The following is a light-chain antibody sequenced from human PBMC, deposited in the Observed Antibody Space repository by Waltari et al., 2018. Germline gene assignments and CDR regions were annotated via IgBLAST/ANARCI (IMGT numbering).Light chain of an antibody. V-gene: IGKV1-5*03. Sequence: DIQMTQSPSTLSASVGDRVTITCRASESISTWLAGYQQKPGKAPKVLIFQASSLESDVPSRFSGSGSGTEFTLTISSLQPDDFATYYCQQYKTKYTFGQGTRLEIK. J-gene: IGKJ2*01. CDR1: ESISTW. CDR3: QQYKTKYT. CDR2: QAS.